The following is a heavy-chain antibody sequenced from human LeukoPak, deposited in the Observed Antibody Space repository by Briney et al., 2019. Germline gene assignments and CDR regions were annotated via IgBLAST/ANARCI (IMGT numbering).Heavy chain of an antibody. CDR2: IWYDGSNK. D-gene: IGHD3-10*01. CDR1: GFTFSSYG. V-gene: IGHV3-33*01. Sequence: GRSLRLSCAASGFTFSSYGMHWVRQAPGKGLEWVAVIWYDGSNKHYADSVKGRFTISRDNSQNTLYLQMNSLRAEDTAVYYCARDANYGSGSYYFDYWGQGTLVTVSS. J-gene: IGHJ4*02. CDR3: ARDANYGSGSYYFDY.